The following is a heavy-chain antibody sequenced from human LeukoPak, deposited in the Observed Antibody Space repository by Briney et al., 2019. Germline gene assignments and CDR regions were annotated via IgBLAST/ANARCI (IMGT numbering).Heavy chain of an antibody. V-gene: IGHV3-23*01. CDR3: ARGYCSSTSCYPDY. J-gene: IGHJ4*02. CDR1: GFSVSSYA. CDR2: ISGSGGST. Sequence: PGASLRLSCAASGFSVSSYAMSWVRQAPRNGLEWVAAISGSGGSTYYADSVKGRFTISRDNSKNTLYLQMNRLRAEDAAVYYCARGYCSSTSCYPDYWGQGTLVTVSS. D-gene: IGHD2-2*01.